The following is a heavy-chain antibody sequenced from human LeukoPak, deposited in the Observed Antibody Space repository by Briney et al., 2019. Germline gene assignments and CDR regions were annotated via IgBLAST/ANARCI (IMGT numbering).Heavy chain of an antibody. CDR2: IYYSGST. V-gene: IGHV4-39*01. Sequence: RPSETLSLTCTVSGGSISSSSYYWGWIRQPPGKGLEWIGSIYYSGSTYYNPSLKSRVTISVDTSKNQFSLKLSSVTAADTAVYYCARQSGYSYGIGSPAPYYFDYWGQGTLVTVSS. D-gene: IGHD5-18*01. J-gene: IGHJ4*02. CDR1: GGSISSSSYY. CDR3: ARQSGYSYGIGSPAPYYFDY.